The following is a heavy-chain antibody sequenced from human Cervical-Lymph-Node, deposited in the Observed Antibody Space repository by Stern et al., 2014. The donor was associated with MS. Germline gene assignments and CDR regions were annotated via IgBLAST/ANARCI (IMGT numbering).Heavy chain of an antibody. CDR3: ARGRSTTCLYN. D-gene: IGHD2/OR15-2a*01. CDR1: GFAFSNYP. V-gene: IGHV3-30*04. CDR2: ISYDGATV. J-gene: IGHJ1*01. Sequence: DQLVESGGGVVQPGRSLRLSWGASGFAFSNYPMYWVRQAPGKGLEWLTVISYDGATVYYADSVKGRFTLSRDNSKSTLYLQMNSLRTEDTAVYCCARGRSTTCLYNWGQGTLVSVSS.